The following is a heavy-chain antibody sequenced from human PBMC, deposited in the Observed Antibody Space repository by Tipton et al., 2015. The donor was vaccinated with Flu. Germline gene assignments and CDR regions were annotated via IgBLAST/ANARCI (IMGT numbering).Heavy chain of an antibody. D-gene: IGHD3-10*02. CDR2: IYPSGTT. CDR3: ARLSYYDVDLKNFYFDH. CDR1: GGSISTSSYF. J-gene: IGHJ4*02. Sequence: GLVKPSETLSLTCTVSGGSISTSSYFCAWIRQPPGKRLELIGSIYPSGTTYYNPSLKSRVTISVDTPKSQFSLMLRPVTAADTAVYYCARLSYYDVDLKNFYFDHWGQGALVTVSS. V-gene: IGHV4-39*01.